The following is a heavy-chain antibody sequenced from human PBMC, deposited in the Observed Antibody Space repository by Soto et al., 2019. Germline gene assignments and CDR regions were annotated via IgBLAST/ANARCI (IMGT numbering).Heavy chain of an antibody. CDR1: GFTFSSYD. D-gene: IGHD1-7*01. J-gene: IGHJ4*02. CDR2: ISSNGGTT. Sequence: EVQLAESGGGMVQHGGSLRLSCVASGFTFSSYDMHWVRQAPGKGLEYVSSISSNGGTTYYGNSVKGRFTISRDNSKNTLYLQMVSLRAEDMAVYYCVRRVSGNYDYWGQGTLVTASS. CDR3: VRRVSGNYDY. V-gene: IGHV3-64*01.